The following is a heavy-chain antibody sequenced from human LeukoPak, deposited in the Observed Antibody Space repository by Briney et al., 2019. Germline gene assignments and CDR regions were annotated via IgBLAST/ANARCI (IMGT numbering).Heavy chain of an antibody. CDR2: ISSSSGTK. D-gene: IGHD1-1*01. CDR1: GFTFGSYS. V-gene: IGHV3-48*02. Sequence: GGSLRLSCAASGFTFGSYSMTWVRQVPGKGLEWGSHISSSSGTKDFADSVKGRFSISRDNAKNSVFLQMNSLRDDDTGVYYCARESNWNFDYWGQGTLVAVSS. CDR3: ARESNWNFDY. J-gene: IGHJ4*02.